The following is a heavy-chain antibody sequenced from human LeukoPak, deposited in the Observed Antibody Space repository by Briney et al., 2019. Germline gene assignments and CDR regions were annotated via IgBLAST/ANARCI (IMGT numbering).Heavy chain of an antibody. CDR1: GYTLTELS. D-gene: IGHD4-23*01. CDR3: ARDSGHSGGFDY. V-gene: IGHV1-24*01. J-gene: IGHJ4*02. Sequence: ASVKVSCKVSGYTLTELSMHWVRQAPGKGLEWMGGFDPEDGETIYAQKFQGRVTMTEDTSTDTAYMELRSLRSDDTAVYYCARDSGHSGGFDYWGQGTLVTVSS. CDR2: FDPEDGET.